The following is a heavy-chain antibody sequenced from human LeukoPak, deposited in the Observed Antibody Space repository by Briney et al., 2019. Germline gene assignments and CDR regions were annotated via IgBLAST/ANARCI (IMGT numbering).Heavy chain of an antibody. CDR3: ARRDDSSGYHKIFDY. V-gene: IGHV4-39*01. D-gene: IGHD3-22*01. CDR2: IHYSGTT. J-gene: IGHJ4*02. CDR1: GGSITSTSY. Sequence: SETLSLTCTVSGGSITSTSYWGWMRQPPGKGPEWIGTIHYSGTTYYSPSLKSRVSISVDTSKNQFYLKLSSLTAADTAVYFCARRDDSSGYHKIFDYWGPGTLVTVSS.